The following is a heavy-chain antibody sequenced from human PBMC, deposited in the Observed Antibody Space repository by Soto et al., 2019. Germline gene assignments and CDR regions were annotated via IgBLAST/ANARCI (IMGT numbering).Heavy chain of an antibody. V-gene: IGHV3-30-3*01. CDR1: GLTFTSSS. D-gene: IGHD4-17*01. J-gene: IGHJ4*02. Sequence: GGSLRLSCTASGLTFTSSSFHWVRQAPGKGLEWVAVISENGDRQYSTESVRGRFLISRDSSKNTVYLQMNSLRPEDTGVYFCARRLATTVSALGYWGQGALVTVS. CDR2: ISENGDRQ. CDR3: ARRLATTVSALGY.